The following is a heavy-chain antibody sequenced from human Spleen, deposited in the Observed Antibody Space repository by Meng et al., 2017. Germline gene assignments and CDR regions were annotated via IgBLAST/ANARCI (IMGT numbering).Heavy chain of an antibody. CDR2: INPNSGGT. CDR3: ARDEDISAAGKLFGDY. D-gene: IGHD6-25*01. CDR1: GYIFTGYY. Sequence: ASVKVSCKASGYIFTGYYMHWVRQAPGLGLEWMGWINPNSGGTNYAQKFQARVTMTGDTSISTAYMELSGLRSDDTAMYYCARDEDISAAGKLFGDYWGQGTLVTVSS. J-gene: IGHJ4*02. V-gene: IGHV1-2*02.